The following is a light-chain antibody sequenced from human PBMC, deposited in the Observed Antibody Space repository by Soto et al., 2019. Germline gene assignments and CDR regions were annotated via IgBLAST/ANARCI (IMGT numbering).Light chain of an antibody. CDR2: QAS. J-gene: IGKJ1*01. CDR3: QHHKRCPRT. CDR1: ESIDIW. V-gene: IGKV1-5*03. Sequence: DIQLTQSPSTLSASVGDRVTITCRASESIDIWLAWYQQRPGEAPKLLIYQASSLESGVPSRFSGSGSGTECTLTISSLQPDDGASYYCQHHKRCPRTCGQGTKVEI.